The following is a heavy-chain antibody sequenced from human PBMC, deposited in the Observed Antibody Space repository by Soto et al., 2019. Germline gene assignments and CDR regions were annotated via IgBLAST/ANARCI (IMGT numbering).Heavy chain of an antibody. D-gene: IGHD6-19*01. V-gene: IGHV1-8*01. CDR2: MNPNRGNT. CDR3: VRGYPYRIGT. Sequence: ASVKVSCKASGYTFTSHDINWVRQATGQGLEWMGWMNPNRGNTGYAQKFQGRVTMTRITSISTAYMELSNLRSEDKAVYYCVRGYPYRIGTWGQGTLVTVSS. CDR1: GYTFTSHD. J-gene: IGHJ4*02.